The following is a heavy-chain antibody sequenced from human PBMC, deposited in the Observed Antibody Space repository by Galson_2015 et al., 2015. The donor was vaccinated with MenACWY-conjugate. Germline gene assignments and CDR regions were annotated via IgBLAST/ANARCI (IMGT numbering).Heavy chain of an antibody. D-gene: IGHD3-10*01. CDR3: ARGGIGGSGKYAFEF. CDR2: INTDTRNP. V-gene: IGHV7-4-1*02. Sequence: SVKVSCKASGYTFSNYAMNWVRQAPGQGLEWMGWINTDTRNPTYAQGFTGRFVFSLDTSVSTAYVEIRSLKAEDTAVYYCARGGIGGSGKYAFEFWGQGTTVTVSS. J-gene: IGHJ3*01. CDR1: GYTFSNYA.